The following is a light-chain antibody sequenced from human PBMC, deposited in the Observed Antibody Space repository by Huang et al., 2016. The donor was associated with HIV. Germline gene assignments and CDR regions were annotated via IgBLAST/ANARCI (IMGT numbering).Light chain of an antibody. CDR1: QSINIY. J-gene: IGKJ1*01. Sequence: DIQVTQSPSSLSASVGDKVTITCRESQSINIYLHWYQKKPGKAPKVLIYAASNLQSGVPSRLSGSGSGTDFTLTISSLQPEDFATYYCQQSYSMPPWTFGQGTRVEV. V-gene: IGKV1-39*01. CDR3: QQSYSMPPWT. CDR2: AAS.